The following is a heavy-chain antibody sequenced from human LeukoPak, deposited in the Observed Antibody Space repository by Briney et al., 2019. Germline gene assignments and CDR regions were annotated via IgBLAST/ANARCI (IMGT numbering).Heavy chain of an antibody. CDR3: ARDLGGLRN. D-gene: IGHD3-10*01. V-gene: IGHV4-31*03. CDR1: GRSITRGGYY. J-gene: IGHJ4*02. Sequence: SETLSLTCSVSGRSITRGGYYWSWLRQHPGKGLEWIGYIYYSGSAYYNPSLKSRVIISVDTSKNQFSLRLSSVTAADTAVYYCARDLGGLRNWGQGTLVTVSS. CDR2: IYYSGSA.